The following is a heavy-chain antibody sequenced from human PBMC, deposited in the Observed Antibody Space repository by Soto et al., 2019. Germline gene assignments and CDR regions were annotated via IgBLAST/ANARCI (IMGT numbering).Heavy chain of an antibody. CDR2: IYPGDSDT. V-gene: IGHV5-51*01. J-gene: IGHJ6*01. CDR3: ARLKVMIKFGGVIVQYGMDV. Sequence: VESLRISCKVSGYSFTRYWIVWVLQMPGKGLESMGIIYPGDSDTRYSPSFQGQVTISADKSISTAYLQWSSLKASDTAMYYCARLKVMIKFGGVIVQYGMDVWGQGTTVTVSS. CDR1: GYSFTRYW. D-gene: IGHD3-16*02.